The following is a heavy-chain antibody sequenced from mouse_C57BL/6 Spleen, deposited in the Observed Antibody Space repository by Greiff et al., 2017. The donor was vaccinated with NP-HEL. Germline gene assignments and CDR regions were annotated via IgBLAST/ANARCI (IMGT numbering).Heavy chain of an antibody. Sequence: QVQLQQSGPELVKPGDSVKISCKASGYAFSSSWMNWVKQRPGKGLEWIGRIYTGDGDTNYNGKFKGKATLTADKSSSTAYMQLSSLTSEDSAVYFCASGDLLDWGQGTSVTVAS. CDR1: GYAFSSSW. J-gene: IGHJ4*01. CDR3: ASGDLLD. CDR2: IYTGDGDT. V-gene: IGHV1-82*01. D-gene: IGHD2-1*01.